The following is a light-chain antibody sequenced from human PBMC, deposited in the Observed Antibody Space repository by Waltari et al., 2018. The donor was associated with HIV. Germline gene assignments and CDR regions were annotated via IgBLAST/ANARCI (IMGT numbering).Light chain of an antibody. Sequence: DIQMTQSPSSLSASVGDRVTITCRASQSISSYLNWYQQKPGKAPKLLIYAASSLQSGVPSRFSGSGSGTDFTLTISSLQPEDFATYYCQQSYGAPLTFGPGTKLDI. CDR2: AAS. CDR3: QQSYGAPLT. V-gene: IGKV1-39*01. CDR1: QSISSY. J-gene: IGKJ3*01.